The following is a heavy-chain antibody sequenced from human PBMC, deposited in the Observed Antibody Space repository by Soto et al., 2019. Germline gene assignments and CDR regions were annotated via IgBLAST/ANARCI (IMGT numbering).Heavy chain of an antibody. J-gene: IGHJ3*01. CDR2: IIPLFGTT. D-gene: IGHD2-15*01. Sequence: QVHLVQSGAEVRKPGSSVKVSCKTSGGTFSTYTIYWVRQAAGQGLEWMGRIIPLFGTTRYAQNFQDRVTLTADESRTTTYMEVSSLRAEHTALYYCARLLDDLTNEGLDVWGAWTAVTV. CDR3: ARLLDDLTNEGLDV. CDR1: GGTFSTYT. V-gene: IGHV1-69*18.